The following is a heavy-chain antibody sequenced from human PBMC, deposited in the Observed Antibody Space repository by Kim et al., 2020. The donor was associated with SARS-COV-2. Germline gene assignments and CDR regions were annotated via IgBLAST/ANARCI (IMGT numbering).Heavy chain of an antibody. V-gene: IGHV3-72*01. J-gene: IGHJ4*02. D-gene: IGHD3-22*01. Sequence: GGSLRLSCAASGFTFSDYYMDWVRQAPGKGLEWVARSREKGNSYNKEYAVTGRFTITSSKDKTTQYLFLKRMSTETTDTDLCSCARGLTGCGQGAPVVVS. CDR3: ARGLTG. CDR2: SREKGNSYNK. CDR1: GFTFSDYY.